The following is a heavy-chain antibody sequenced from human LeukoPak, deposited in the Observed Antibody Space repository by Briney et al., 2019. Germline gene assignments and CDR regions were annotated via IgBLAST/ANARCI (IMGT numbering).Heavy chain of an antibody. CDR2: ISSSSSYI. CDR1: GFTFSSYS. CDR3: ARGDILTGYFSAGNWFDP. V-gene: IGHV3-21*01. J-gene: IGHJ5*02. Sequence: GGSLRLSCAASGFTFSSYSMNWVRQAPGKGLEWVSSISSSSSYICYADSVKGRFTISRDNAKNSLYLQMNSLRAEDTAVYYCARGDILTGYFSAGNWFDPWGQGTLVTVSS. D-gene: IGHD3-9*01.